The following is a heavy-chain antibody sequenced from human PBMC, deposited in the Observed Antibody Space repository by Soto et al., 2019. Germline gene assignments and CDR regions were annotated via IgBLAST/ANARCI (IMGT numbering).Heavy chain of an antibody. CDR1: GYTFTTYD. CDR3: VRGIEWLRTY. V-gene: IGHV1-8*01. CDR2: MNPNSGDT. Sequence: QVQLVQSGAEVKKPGASVKVSCKATGYTFTTYDINWVRQATGQGLEWMGWMNPNSGDTGYAQKFQGRVTMTRDTSISTAYMELSTLTSEDTAVYYCVRGIEWLRTYWGQGNLVTVS. D-gene: IGHD5-12*01. J-gene: IGHJ4*02.